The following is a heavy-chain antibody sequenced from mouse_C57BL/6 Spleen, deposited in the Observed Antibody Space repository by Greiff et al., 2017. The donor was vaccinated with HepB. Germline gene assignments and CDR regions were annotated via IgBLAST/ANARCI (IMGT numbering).Heavy chain of an antibody. CDR2: IRNKANGYTT. J-gene: IGHJ1*03. CDR3: ARYDYGSSYEYFDV. Sequence: EVMLVESGGGLVQPGGSLSLSCAASGFTFTDYYMSWVRQPPGKALEWLGFIRNKANGYTTEYSASVKGRFTISRDNSQSILYLQMNALRAEDSATYYSARYDYGSSYEYFDVWGTGTTVTVSS. D-gene: IGHD1-1*01. CDR1: GFTFTDYY. V-gene: IGHV7-3*01.